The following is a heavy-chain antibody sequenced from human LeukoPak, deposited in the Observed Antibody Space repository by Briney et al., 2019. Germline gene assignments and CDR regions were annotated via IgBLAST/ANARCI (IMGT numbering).Heavy chain of an antibody. J-gene: IGHJ6*02. V-gene: IGHV3-43*02. D-gene: IGHD4-11*01. Sequence: GGSLRLSCAASGFTFDDYAMNWVRQAPGKGLEWVSLISGDGGSTYYADSVKGRFTISRDNSKNSLYLQMNSLRTEDTALYYCAKDINTVTTGRYYGMDVWGQGTTVTVSS. CDR3: AKDINTVTTGRYYGMDV. CDR2: ISGDGGST. CDR1: GFTFDDYA.